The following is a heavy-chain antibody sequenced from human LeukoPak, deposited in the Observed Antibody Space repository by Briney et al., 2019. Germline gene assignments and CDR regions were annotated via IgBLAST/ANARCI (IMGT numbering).Heavy chain of an antibody. CDR1: GYSFTSYW. J-gene: IGHJ4*02. Sequence: GESLKISCKGSGYSFTSYWIGWVRQMPGKGLEWMGIIYPGDSGTRYSPSFQGQVTISADKSITTAYLQWSSLKASDTAMYYCARQGQSCHSGFLYWGQGTLVTVSS. CDR2: IYPGDSGT. V-gene: IGHV5-51*01. D-gene: IGHD1-26*01. CDR3: ARQGQSCHSGFLY.